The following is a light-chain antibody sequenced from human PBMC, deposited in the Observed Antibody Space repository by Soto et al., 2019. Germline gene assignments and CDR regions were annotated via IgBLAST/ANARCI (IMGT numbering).Light chain of an antibody. CDR3: MQGRQYPAT. Sequence: DLVMTQSPLSLPVTPGEPASISCRSSQSLLHSTGNNHLDWYLQKPGQPPQLLIYWASNRASGVPDRFSGSGSGTDFTLKISRVEADDVGVYYCMQGRQYPATFGQGTRLDIK. V-gene: IGKV2-28*01. CDR1: QSLLHSTGNNH. J-gene: IGKJ5*01. CDR2: WAS.